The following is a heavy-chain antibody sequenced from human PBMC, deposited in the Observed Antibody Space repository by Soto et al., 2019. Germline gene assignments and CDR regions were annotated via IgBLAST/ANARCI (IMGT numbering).Heavy chain of an antibody. CDR3: TRGESFDL. CDR2: LSPTGAST. J-gene: IGHJ4*02. Sequence: QLVQSGTEVRKPGASVKISCQASGYTFSNYYLHWLRQAPGQGLEWMGTLSPTGASTSYAHKFHDRVTMTTDTSTTTVFMELNSLRSDDTAVYYCTRGESFDLWGQGTLVAVSS. D-gene: IGHD3-10*01. CDR1: GYTFSNYY. V-gene: IGHV1-46*03.